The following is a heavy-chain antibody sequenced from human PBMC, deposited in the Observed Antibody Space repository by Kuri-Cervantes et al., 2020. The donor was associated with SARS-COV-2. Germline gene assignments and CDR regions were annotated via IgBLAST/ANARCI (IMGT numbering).Heavy chain of an antibody. CDR3: AKGIAAAGVGAFDI. J-gene: IGHJ3*02. D-gene: IGHD6-13*01. CDR2: TSGSGGST. Sequence: GESLKISCAASGFTFSSYAMSWVRQAPGKGLEWVSATSGSGGSTYYADSVKGRFTISRDNSKNTLYLQMNSLRAEDMALYYYAKGIAAAGVGAFDIWGQGTMVTVSS. CDR1: GFTFSSYA. V-gene: IGHV3-23*01.